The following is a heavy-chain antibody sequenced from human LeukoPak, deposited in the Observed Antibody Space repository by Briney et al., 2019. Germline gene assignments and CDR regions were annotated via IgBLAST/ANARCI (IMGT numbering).Heavy chain of an antibody. CDR3: ARTPSYCSGANCYPFYSDY. Sequence: ASVKVSCKASGYTFTDYYIHWVRQAPEQGLEWMGWINPNSGGTNYGQKFQGRVTMTRDMSISTGYMELSRLRSDDTAVYYCARTPSYCSGANCYPFYSDYWGQGTLVTVSS. D-gene: IGHD2-15*01. CDR2: INPNSGGT. CDR1: GYTFTDYY. V-gene: IGHV1-2*02. J-gene: IGHJ4*02.